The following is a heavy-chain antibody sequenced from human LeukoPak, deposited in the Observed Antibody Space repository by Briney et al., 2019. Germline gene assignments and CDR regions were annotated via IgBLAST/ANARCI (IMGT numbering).Heavy chain of an antibody. Sequence: SETLSLTCTVSGGSISSSSYYWGWIRQPPGKGLEWIGSIYYSGSTYYNPSLKSRVTISVDTSKNQFSLKLSSVTAADTAVYYCARGAVAGALGYWGQGTLVTVSS. V-gene: IGHV4-39*07. J-gene: IGHJ4*02. D-gene: IGHD6-19*01. CDR1: GGSISSSSYY. CDR2: IYYSGST. CDR3: ARGAVAGALGY.